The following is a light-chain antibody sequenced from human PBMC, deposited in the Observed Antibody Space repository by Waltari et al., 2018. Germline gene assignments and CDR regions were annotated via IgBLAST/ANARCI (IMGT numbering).Light chain of an antibody. CDR3: QQYYSTPRT. CDR1: QSVLYSSNNKNY. Sequence: DIVITQSPASLAVSLGERATIHGKSSQSVLYSSNNKNYLAWYQQKPGQPPKLLIYWASTRESGVPDRFSGSGSGTDFTLTISSLQAEDVAVYYCQQYYSTPRTFGQGTKVEIK. V-gene: IGKV4-1*01. CDR2: WAS. J-gene: IGKJ1*01.